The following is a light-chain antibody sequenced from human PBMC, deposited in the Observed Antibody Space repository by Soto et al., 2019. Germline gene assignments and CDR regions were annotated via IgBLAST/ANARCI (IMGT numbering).Light chain of an antibody. Sequence: EIVLTQSPGTLSLSPGERATLSCRASQSVSSSFLAWYQQKAGHAPRLLIYGASSRATGIPDRFSGSGSGTDFTLTISRLEPEDFAVYYCQQYDRSPWTFGQGTKVEIK. V-gene: IGKV3-20*01. CDR1: QSVSSSF. CDR2: GAS. CDR3: QQYDRSPWT. J-gene: IGKJ1*01.